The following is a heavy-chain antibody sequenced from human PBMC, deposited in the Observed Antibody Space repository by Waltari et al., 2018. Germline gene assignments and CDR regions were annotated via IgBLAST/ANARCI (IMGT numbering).Heavy chain of an antibody. V-gene: IGHV3-53*01. J-gene: IGHJ4*02. CDR3: TRDRGAPATAMGFDS. CDR2: IYSEGHT. CDR1: GFTVSNSY. D-gene: IGHD5-18*01. Sequence: EVQVEESGGDLIQPGGSLRLSCAVSGFTVSNSYRSWVRQAPGKGLEGVSIIYSEGHTNYADSVKDRFIISRDNSKNTVDLQMNSLRVEDTAMYYCTRDRGAPATAMGFDSWGQGTLVTVSS.